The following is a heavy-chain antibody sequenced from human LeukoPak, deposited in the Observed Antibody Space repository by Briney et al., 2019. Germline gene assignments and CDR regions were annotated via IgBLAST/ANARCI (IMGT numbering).Heavy chain of an antibody. J-gene: IGHJ6*04. D-gene: IGHD2-2*01. CDR3: ARDPTPVNIVVVPAASLDV. CDR2: IKQDGSEK. Sequence: PGGSLRLSCAASGFTFSSYWMSWVRQAPGKGLEWVANIKQDGSEKYYVDSVKGRFTISRDNAKNSLYLQMNSLRAEDTAVYYCARDPTPVNIVVVPAASLDVWGKGTTVTVSS. CDR1: GFTFSSYW. V-gene: IGHV3-7*01.